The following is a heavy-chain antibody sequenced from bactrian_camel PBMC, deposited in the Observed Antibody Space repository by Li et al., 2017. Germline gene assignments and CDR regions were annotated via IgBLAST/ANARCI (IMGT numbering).Heavy chain of an antibody. CDR3: AADVFRLLYHCEYLY. V-gene: IGHV3S53*01. J-gene: IGHJ4*01. D-gene: IGHD2*01. CDR2: IASNGRT. Sequence: HVQLVESGGGSVQAGGSLRLSCASSGYTFSSDRVARFRQAPGKEREGVATIASNGRTEFADSVKGRFDISKDKTKNTRYLQMNDLKPEDSAMYYCAADVFRLLYHCEYLYWGQGTQVTVS. CDR1: GYTFSSDR.